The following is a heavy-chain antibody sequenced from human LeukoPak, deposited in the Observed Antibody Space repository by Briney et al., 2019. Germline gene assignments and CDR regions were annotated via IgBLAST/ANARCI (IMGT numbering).Heavy chain of an antibody. CDR3: AKDREDSAMISGVFDL. CDR1: GLTFTSYD. Sequence: QSGGSLRLSCAASGLTFTSYDMHWVRQAPGKGLEWVAFIRNDGSDKYYADSVKGRFTISRDNSKNTVSLQLSSLRVEDTAVYFCAKDREDSAMISGVFDLWGRGTLVTVSS. D-gene: IGHD5-18*01. V-gene: IGHV3-30*02. CDR2: IRNDGSDK. J-gene: IGHJ2*01.